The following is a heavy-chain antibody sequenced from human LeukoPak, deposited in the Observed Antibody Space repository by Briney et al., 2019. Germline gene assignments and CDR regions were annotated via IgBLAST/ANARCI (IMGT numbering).Heavy chain of an antibody. CDR1: GFTFDDYA. Sequence: GGSLRLSCAASGFTFDDYAMHWVRQAPGKGLEWVSGISWNSGSIGYADSVKGRFTISRDNAKNSLYLQMNSLRAEDTAVYYCARDAVTDDYWGQGALVTVSS. V-gene: IGHV3-9*01. CDR2: ISWNSGSI. J-gene: IGHJ4*02. CDR3: ARDAVTDDY. D-gene: IGHD4-11*01.